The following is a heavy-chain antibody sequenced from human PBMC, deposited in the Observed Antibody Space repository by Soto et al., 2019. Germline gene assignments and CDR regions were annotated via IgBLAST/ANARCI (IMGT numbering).Heavy chain of an antibody. CDR1: GFTFSSYA. CDR3: AKDGGTAMVTRRYYLDS. J-gene: IGHJ4*02. V-gene: IGHV3-23*01. CDR2: ISGSGGST. Sequence: GGSLRLSCAASGFTFSSYAMSWVRQAPGKGLEWVSAISGSGGSTYYADSVKGRFTISRDNSKNTLYLQMNSLRAEDTAVYYCAKDGGTAMVTRRYYLDSGGQGALVTAS. D-gene: IGHD5-18*01.